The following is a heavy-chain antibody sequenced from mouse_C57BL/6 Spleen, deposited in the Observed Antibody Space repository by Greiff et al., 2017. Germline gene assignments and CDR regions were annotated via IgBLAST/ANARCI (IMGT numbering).Heavy chain of an antibody. CDR2: IYPRSGNT. CDR1: GYTFTSYG. V-gene: IGHV1-81*01. D-gene: IGHD1-1*01. J-gene: IGHJ4*01. CDR3: ARGYGSSFLYAMDY. Sequence: VQLQESGAELATPGASVKLSCKASGYTFTSYGISWVKQRTGQGLEWIGEIYPRSGNTYYNEKFKGKATLTADKSSSTAYMELRSLTSEDSAVYFCARGYGSSFLYAMDYWGQGTSVTVSS.